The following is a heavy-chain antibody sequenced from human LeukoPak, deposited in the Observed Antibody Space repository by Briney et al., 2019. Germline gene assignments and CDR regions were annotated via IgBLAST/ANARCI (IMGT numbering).Heavy chain of an antibody. CDR1: GFTFSNYA. J-gene: IGHJ4*02. CDR3: ASRYCSGGSCYNRYYFDY. V-gene: IGHV3-23*01. CDR2: ITGSGGSA. Sequence: PGGSLGLSCAASGFTFSNYAMSWVRQTPGKGLEWVSAITGSGGSAYYADSVKGRFTISRDNSKNTLYLQMNSLRAEDTAIYYCASRYCSGGSCYNRYYFDYWGQGTLVTVSS. D-gene: IGHD2-15*01.